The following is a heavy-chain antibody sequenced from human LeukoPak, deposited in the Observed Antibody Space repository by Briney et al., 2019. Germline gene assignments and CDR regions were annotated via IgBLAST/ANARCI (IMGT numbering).Heavy chain of an antibody. D-gene: IGHD6-13*01. Sequence: GGSLRLSCSASGFTFSSYAMHWVRQAPGKGLEWVAVISYDGSNKYYADSVKGRFTISRDNSKNTLYLQMNSLRAEDTAVYYCARGRRAAGSLDFSGPGTLVTVSS. CDR1: GFTFSSYA. CDR3: ARGRRAAGSLDF. CDR2: ISYDGSNK. V-gene: IGHV3-30-3*01. J-gene: IGHJ4*02.